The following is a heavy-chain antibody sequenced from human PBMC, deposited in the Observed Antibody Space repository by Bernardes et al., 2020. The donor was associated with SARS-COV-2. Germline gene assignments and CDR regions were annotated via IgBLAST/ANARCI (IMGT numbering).Heavy chain of an antibody. CDR3: AREGVSSYYGMDV. CDR1: GFTFSSYS. Sequence: GGSLRLSCAASGFTFSSYSMNWVRQAPGKGLEWVSSISSSSSYIYYADSVKGRFTISRDNAKNSLYLQMNSLRAEDTAVYYCAREGVSSYYGMDVWGQGTTVTVSS. V-gene: IGHV3-21*04. D-gene: IGHD6-13*01. J-gene: IGHJ6*02. CDR2: ISSSSSYI.